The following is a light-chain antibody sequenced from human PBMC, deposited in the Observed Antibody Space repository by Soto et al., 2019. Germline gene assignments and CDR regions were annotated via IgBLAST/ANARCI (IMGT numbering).Light chain of an antibody. CDR3: QQRSNWPST. CDR1: QSVRSY. Sequence: EIVLTQSPVTLSLSPGERATLSCRASQSVRSYLAWYQQKPGQAPRLLIYDAFKRATGIPARFSGSESGTDFKLTISSLEPEDFAVYYCQQRSNWPSTFGGGTKVEIK. V-gene: IGKV3-11*01. J-gene: IGKJ4*01. CDR2: DAF.